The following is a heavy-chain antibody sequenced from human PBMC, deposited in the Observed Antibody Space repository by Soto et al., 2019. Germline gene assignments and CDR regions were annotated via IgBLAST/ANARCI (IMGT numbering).Heavy chain of an antibody. CDR1: GFTFSSYA. Sequence: GGSQGLSCAASGFTFSSYAMHWVRQVPGKGLEWVAVISYDGSNKYYADSVKGRFTISRDNSKNTLYLQMNSLRAEDTAVYYCAEPYYDILTGPLGAFDVWGQGTMVTVSS. CDR2: ISYDGSNK. CDR3: AEPYYDILTGPLGAFDV. V-gene: IGHV3-30-3*01. J-gene: IGHJ3*01. D-gene: IGHD3-9*01.